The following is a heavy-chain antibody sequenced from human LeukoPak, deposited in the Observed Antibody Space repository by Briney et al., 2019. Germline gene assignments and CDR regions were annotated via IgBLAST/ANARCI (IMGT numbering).Heavy chain of an antibody. CDR2: IREDGSEK. D-gene: IGHD3-3*01. J-gene: IGHJ6*03. CDR1: GLTFISYW. Sequence: GGSLRLSCAASGLTFISYWMTWVRQAPGKGLEWVTNIREDGSEKYYVDSVKGRFTVSRDNAKNSLYLQVNSLRAEDTAVYYCTRLNYDFWSGVWEGYYMDVWGKGTTVTVSS. CDR3: TRLNYDFWSGVWEGYYMDV. V-gene: IGHV3-7*01.